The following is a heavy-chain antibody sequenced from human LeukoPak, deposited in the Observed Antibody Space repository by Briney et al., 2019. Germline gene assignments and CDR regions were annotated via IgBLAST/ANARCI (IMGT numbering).Heavy chain of an antibody. CDR2: IYYSGST. V-gene: IGHV4-59*01. CDR3: ARVGSRYYFDY. CDR1: GGSISSYY. Sequence: PSETLSLTCTVSGGSISSYYWSWIRQPPGKGLEWIGYIYYSGSTNYNPSLKSRVTIPVDTSKNKFSLKLSSVTAADTAVYYCARVGSRYYFDYWGQGTLVTVSS. D-gene: IGHD1-26*01. J-gene: IGHJ4*02.